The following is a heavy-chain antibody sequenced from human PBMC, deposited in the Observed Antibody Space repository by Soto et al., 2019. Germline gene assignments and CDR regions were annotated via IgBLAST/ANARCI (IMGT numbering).Heavy chain of an antibody. CDR2: IYYSGST. CDR3: ARVLTKGAYYGSGSPPRYFDY. Sequence: SETLSLTCTVSGGSISSGGYYWSWIRQHAGKGLEWIGYIYYSGSTYYNPSLKSRVTISVDTSKNQFSLKLSSVTAADTAVYYCARVLTKGAYYGSGSPPRYFDYWGQGTLVTVSS. CDR1: GGSISSGGYY. J-gene: IGHJ4*02. V-gene: IGHV4-31*03. D-gene: IGHD3-10*01.